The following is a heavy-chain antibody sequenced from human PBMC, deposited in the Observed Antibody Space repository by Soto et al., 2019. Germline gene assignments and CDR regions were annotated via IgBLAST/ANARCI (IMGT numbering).Heavy chain of an antibody. CDR2: ISAYNGNT. D-gene: IGHD3-16*02. J-gene: IGHJ3*02. V-gene: IGHV1-18*01. CDR3: ARASRMITFGGVIVFHDAFDI. Sequence: GASVKVSCKASGYTFTSCGISWVRQAPGQGLEWMGCISAYNGNTNYAQKLQGRVTMTTDTSTSTAYMELRCLRSDDTAVYYCARASRMITFGGVIVFHDAFDIWGQGTMVTVSS. CDR1: GYTFTSCG.